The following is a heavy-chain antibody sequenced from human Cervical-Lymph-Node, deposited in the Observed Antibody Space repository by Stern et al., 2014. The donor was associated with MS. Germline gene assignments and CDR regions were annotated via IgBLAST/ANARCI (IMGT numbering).Heavy chain of an antibody. CDR2: IIPIFGTA. CDR3: ASAYCGGDCPDWYFDL. D-gene: IGHD2-21*02. Sequence: VQLVESGAEVKKPGSSVKVSCKASGGTFSSYAISWVRQAPGQGLEWMGGIIPIFGTANYAQKFQGRVTITAVESTSTAYMELSSLRSEDTAVYYCASAYCGGDCPDWYFDLWGRGTLVTVSS. V-gene: IGHV1-69*01. CDR1: GGTFSSYA. J-gene: IGHJ2*01.